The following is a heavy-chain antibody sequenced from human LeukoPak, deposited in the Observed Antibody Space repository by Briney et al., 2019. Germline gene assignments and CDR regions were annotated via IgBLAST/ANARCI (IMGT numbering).Heavy chain of an antibody. Sequence: GGSLRLSCAASGFTFDRHTMRWVRQPPGKGPEWVSLIGWDGTNIDYADSVKGRFTISRDNSKNFVYLQMHSLRTEDTALYYCTKDMEWGMDVWGQGTTVIVS. J-gene: IGHJ6*02. CDR1: GFTFDRHT. CDR2: IGWDGTNI. D-gene: IGHD3-3*01. CDR3: TKDMEWGMDV. V-gene: IGHV3-43*01.